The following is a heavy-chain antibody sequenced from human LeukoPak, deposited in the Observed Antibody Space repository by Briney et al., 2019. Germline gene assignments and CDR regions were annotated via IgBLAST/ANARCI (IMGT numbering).Heavy chain of an antibody. V-gene: IGHV1-69*04. D-gene: IGHD2-21*02. Sequence: SVKVSCKASGGTFSSYAISWVRQAPGQGLEWMGRIIPILGIANYAQKFQGRVTITADKSTSTAYMELSSLRYEDTAVYYCARLPDRAYCGGDCYPIWFDPWGQGTLVTVSS. CDR2: IIPILGIA. J-gene: IGHJ5*02. CDR3: ARLPDRAYCGGDCYPIWFDP. CDR1: GGTFSSYA.